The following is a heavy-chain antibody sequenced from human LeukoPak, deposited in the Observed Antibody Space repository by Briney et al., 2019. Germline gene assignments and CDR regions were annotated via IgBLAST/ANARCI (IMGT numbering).Heavy chain of an antibody. CDR3: ARGYRSRWYLNWLDP. D-gene: IGHD6-13*01. CDR1: GYSISSGYY. V-gene: IGHV4-38-2*02. J-gene: IGHJ5*02. CDR2: IYHSGST. Sequence: SETLSLTCTVSGYSISSGYYWDWIRQSPGKGLEWIGSIYHSGSTYYNPSMKSRVTISVDTSKNQFSLKLSSVTAADTAVYYCARGYRSRWYLNWLDPWGQGTLVTVSS.